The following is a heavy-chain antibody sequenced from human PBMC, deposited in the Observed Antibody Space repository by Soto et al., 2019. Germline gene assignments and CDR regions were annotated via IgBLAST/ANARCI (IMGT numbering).Heavy chain of an antibody. CDR3: ARDQAMAQFDY. CDR2: INAYNGNT. Sequence: QVQLVQSGAEVKKPGASVKVSCKASGYTFTNYGISWVRQAPGQWLEWMGWINAYNGNTKYAQKLQGRVTMTTDTSTSTAYMELRSLRSDDTDVYYCARDQAMAQFDYWGQGTLVTVSS. CDR1: GYTFTNYG. V-gene: IGHV1-18*01. D-gene: IGHD5-18*01. J-gene: IGHJ4*02.